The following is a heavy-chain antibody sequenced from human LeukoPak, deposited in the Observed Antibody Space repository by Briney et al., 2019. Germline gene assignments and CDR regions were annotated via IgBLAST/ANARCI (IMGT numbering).Heavy chain of an antibody. J-gene: IGHJ6*03. D-gene: IGHD3-3*02. CDR1: GGSISSGSYY. Sequence: SQTLSLTCTVSGGSISSGSYYWSWIRQPAGKGLEWIGRIYTSGSTNYNPSLKSRVTISVDTSKNQFSLKLSSVTAAETAVYYCASILGSYYYYYMDVWGKGTTVTVSS. V-gene: IGHV4-61*02. CDR3: ASILGSYYYYYMDV. CDR2: IYTSGST.